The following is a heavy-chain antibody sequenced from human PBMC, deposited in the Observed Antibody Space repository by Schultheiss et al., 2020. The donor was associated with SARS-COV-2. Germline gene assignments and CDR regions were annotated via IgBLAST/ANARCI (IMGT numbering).Heavy chain of an antibody. CDR1: GFTFSSYA. V-gene: IGHV3-64*04. CDR2: ISSNGGST. Sequence: ETLSLTCAASGFTFSSYAMHWVRQAPGKGLEYVSAISSNGGSTYYADSVKGRFTISRDNSKNTLYLQMNSLRAEDTAVYYCARGTLYGDYLYWGQGTLVTVSS. CDR3: ARGTLYGDYLY. D-gene: IGHD4-17*01. J-gene: IGHJ4*02.